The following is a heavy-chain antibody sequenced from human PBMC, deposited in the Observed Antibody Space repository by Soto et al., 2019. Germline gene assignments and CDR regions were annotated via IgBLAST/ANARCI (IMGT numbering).Heavy chain of an antibody. V-gene: IGHV4-39*01. CDR2: IYSSGST. D-gene: IGHD3-10*01. J-gene: IGHJ6*02. CDR1: AGSIGGSNYF. CDR3: TRRRFGARGVTTMDV. Sequence: SETLSHTGTVSAGSIGGSNYFWGRIRQSPGTGLEWRGTIYSSGSTYYNPSLKRRITMSLGTSKNQFSLNLGSVTAADPAVYYCTRRRFGARGVTTMDVWGPGTRDAVS.